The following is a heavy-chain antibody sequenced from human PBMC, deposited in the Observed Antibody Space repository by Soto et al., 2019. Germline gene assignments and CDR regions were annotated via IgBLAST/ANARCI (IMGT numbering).Heavy chain of an antibody. D-gene: IGHD3-10*01. CDR1: GGSISSSSYY. Sequence: SETLSLTCTVSGGSISSSSYYWGWIRQPPGKGLEWVGSIYDSGSTYYNPSLKSRVTISVDTSKNQFSLKLSSVTDADTAVYYCARIAGDTMVRGVIRGYYYYYGTHVWGQGPTVTVS. CDR2: IYDSGST. V-gene: IGHV4-39*01. J-gene: IGHJ6*02. CDR3: ARIAGDTMVRGVIRGYYYYYGTHV.